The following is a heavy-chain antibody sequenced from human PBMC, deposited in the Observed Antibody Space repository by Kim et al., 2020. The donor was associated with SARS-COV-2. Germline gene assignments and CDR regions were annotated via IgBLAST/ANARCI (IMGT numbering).Heavy chain of an antibody. Sequence: NYSPAFQGHVTISADKSITTAYLQWSSLQASDTAMYYCARHRGIPYGMDVWGQGTTVTVSS. J-gene: IGHJ6*02. D-gene: IGHD2-21*01. CDR3: ARHRGIPYGMDV. V-gene: IGHV5-10-1*01.